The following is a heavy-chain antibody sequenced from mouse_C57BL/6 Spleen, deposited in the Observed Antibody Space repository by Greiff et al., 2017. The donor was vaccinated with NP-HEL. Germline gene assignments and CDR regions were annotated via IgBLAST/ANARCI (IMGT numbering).Heavy chain of an antibody. V-gene: IGHV1-69*01. D-gene: IGHD1-2*01. Sequence: VQLQQPGAELVMPGASVKLSCKASGYTFTSYWMHWVKQRPGQGLEWIGEIDPSDSYTNYNQKFKGKSTLTVDKSSSTAYMQLSSLTSEDSAVYYCARSVSITTAWYFDYWGQGTTLTVSS. J-gene: IGHJ2*01. CDR2: IDPSDSYT. CDR3: ARSVSITTAWYFDY. CDR1: GYTFTSYW.